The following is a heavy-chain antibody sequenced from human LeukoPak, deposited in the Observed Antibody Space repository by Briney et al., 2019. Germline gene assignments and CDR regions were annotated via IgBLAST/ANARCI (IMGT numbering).Heavy chain of an antibody. CDR3: ARDFDFWDAFDI. Sequence: PGGSLRLSCAASGFTFSNYWMSWVRQAPGKGLEWVANIRKDGSDKYYVDSVKGRFTISRDNAKNSLYLQMNSLRAEDTAVYYCARDFDFWDAFDIWGQGTMVTVSS. V-gene: IGHV3-7*01. CDR2: IRKDGSDK. CDR1: GFTFSNYW. D-gene: IGHD3-3*01. J-gene: IGHJ3*02.